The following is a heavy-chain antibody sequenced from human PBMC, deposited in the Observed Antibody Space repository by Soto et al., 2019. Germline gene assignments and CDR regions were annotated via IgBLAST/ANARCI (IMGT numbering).Heavy chain of an antibody. Sequence: QITLKESGPTLVKPTQTLTLTCTFSGFSLSTSGVGVGWIRQSPGKALEWLALIYWDDDKRYSPSLKNRLSINKDTAKNQVVLIMTNMDPVDTATYYCAHKTGRGANFDYWGQGTLVTVSS. J-gene: IGHJ4*02. CDR3: AHKTGRGANFDY. CDR1: GFSLSTSGVG. CDR2: IYWDDDK. D-gene: IGHD3-10*01. V-gene: IGHV2-5*02.